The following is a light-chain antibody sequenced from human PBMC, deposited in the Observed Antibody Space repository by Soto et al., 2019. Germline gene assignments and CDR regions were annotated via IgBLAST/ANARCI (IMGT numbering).Light chain of an antibody. Sequence: EIVMTQSPATLSVSPGERATLSCRASQSVSSNLAWYQQKPGQAPRLLIYGASTRATGIPARFSGSGSGTEFTLTISNLQSEDFAVYYCQQYNNWPRDTFGQGTKLEIK. CDR2: GAS. CDR1: QSVSSN. CDR3: QQYNNWPRDT. J-gene: IGKJ2*01. V-gene: IGKV3-15*01.